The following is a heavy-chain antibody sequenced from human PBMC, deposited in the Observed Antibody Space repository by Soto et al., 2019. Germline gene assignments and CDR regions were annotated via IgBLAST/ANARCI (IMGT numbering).Heavy chain of an antibody. CDR3: ARAVYVAARVDY. D-gene: IGHD6-6*01. V-gene: IGHV4-61*01. CDR2: IYYSGST. CDR1: GGSVSSGSYY. Sequence: LSLTCTVSGGSVSSGSYYWSWIRQPPGKGLEWIGYIYYSGSTNYNPSLKSRVTISVDTSKNQFSLKLSSVTAADTAVYYCARAVYVAARVDYWGQGTLVTVSS. J-gene: IGHJ4*02.